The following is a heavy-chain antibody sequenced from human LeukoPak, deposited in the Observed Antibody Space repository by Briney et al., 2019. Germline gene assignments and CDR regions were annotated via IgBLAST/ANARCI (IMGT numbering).Heavy chain of an antibody. V-gene: IGHV3-7*01. CDR2: IKQDGSEK. CDR3: ARDGDSSGYYPDAFDI. D-gene: IGHD3-22*01. Sequence: PGGSLRLSCAASGFTFSSYWMSWVRQAPGKGLEWVANIKQDGSEKYYVDSVKGRFTISRDNAKNSLYLQMNSLRAEDTAVYYCARDGDSSGYYPDAFDIWGQGTMVTVSS. CDR1: GFTFSSYW. J-gene: IGHJ3*02.